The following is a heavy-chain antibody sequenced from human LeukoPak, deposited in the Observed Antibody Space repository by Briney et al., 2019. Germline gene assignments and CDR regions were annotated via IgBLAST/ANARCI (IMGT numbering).Heavy chain of an antibody. CDR3: ASGTDYIHC. J-gene: IGHJ4*02. D-gene: IGHD1-26*01. CDR2: TYYRSKWRN. V-gene: IGHV6-1*01. Sequence: SQTLSLTCAISGDGVSGNSAAWNWIRQSPSRGLEWLGRTYYRSKWRNDYAVSVRSRITISPDTSKNQFFLQLDSVTPEDTAIYFCASGTDYIHCWGQGTQVTVSS. CDR1: GDGVSGNSAA.